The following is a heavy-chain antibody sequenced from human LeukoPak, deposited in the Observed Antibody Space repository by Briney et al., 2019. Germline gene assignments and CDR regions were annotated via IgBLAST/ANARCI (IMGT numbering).Heavy chain of an antibody. V-gene: IGHV3-48*01. CDR2: ISSSGSTI. CDR3: AKGGRDGYFDY. Sequence: GGSLRLSCAASVFPFSSYSMNWVRQAPGKGLELDSYISSSGSTIYYADSVKGRFTISRDNAKNSLYLQMNSLRAEDTAVYYCAKGGRDGYFDYWGQGTLVTVSS. CDR1: VFPFSSYS. D-gene: IGHD5-24*01. J-gene: IGHJ4*02.